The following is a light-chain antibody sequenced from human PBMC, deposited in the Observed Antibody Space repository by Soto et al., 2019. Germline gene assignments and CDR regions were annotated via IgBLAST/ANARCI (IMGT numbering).Light chain of an antibody. CDR3: QQYNNWPRP. CDR2: GAS. Sequence: EIVMTQSPATLSVSPGERATLSCRASQSVSSNLAWYQQKPGQAPRLLIYGASTRATGIPARFSGSGSGTEFSLTISGLQSEDFAVYYCQQYNNWPRPFGQGTKVEI. J-gene: IGKJ1*01. V-gene: IGKV3-15*01. CDR1: QSVSSN.